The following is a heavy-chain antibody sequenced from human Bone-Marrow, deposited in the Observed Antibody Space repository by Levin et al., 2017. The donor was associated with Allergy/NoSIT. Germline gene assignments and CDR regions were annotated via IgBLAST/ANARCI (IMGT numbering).Heavy chain of an antibody. D-gene: IGHD6-19*01. Sequence: PSETLSLTCTVSGDSISSSSFYWGWIRQTPGKGLEWIGSFDNSGSTYSNPSLNSRVTISVDTSKNQFSLRLSSVTATDTAVYYCATYSSGRDPSDHWGQGTLVTVSS. CDR1: GDSISSSSFY. J-gene: IGHJ4*02. CDR3: ATYSSGRDPSDH. V-gene: IGHV4-39*01. CDR2: FDNSGST.